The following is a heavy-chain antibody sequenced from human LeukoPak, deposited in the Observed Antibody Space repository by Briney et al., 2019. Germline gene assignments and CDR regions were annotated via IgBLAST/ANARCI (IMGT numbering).Heavy chain of an antibody. J-gene: IGHJ5*02. CDR2: IYTSGST. V-gene: IGHV4-4*07. CDR1: GGSINRYY. D-gene: IGHD1-26*01. CDR3: ARDGSYSAEGWFHP. Sequence: PSETLSLTCTVSGGSINRYYWSWIRQPAGKGLEWIGRIYTSGSTNYNPSLKSRVTMSVDTSKNQFSLKLSSVTAADTAVYYCARDGSYSAEGWFHPWGQGTLVTVSS.